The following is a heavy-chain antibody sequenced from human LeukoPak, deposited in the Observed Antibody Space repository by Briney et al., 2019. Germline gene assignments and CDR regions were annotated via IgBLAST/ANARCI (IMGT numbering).Heavy chain of an antibody. CDR3: ARAIFSRGWYLVDY. CDR1: GFTFSSYS. CDR2: ISTRIDYM. D-gene: IGHD6-19*01. V-gene: IGHV3-21*05. Sequence: TGGSLRLSCAASGFTFSSYSMNWVRQPPGKGLEWISYISTRIDYMYYADSVKGRFTISRDNAKNSLYLQMNSLRAEDTAVYYCARAIFSRGWYLVDYWGQGTLVTVSS. J-gene: IGHJ4*02.